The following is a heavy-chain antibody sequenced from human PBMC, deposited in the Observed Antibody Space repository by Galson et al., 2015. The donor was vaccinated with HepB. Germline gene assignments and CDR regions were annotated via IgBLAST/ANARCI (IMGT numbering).Heavy chain of an antibody. CDR1: GFTFSSHS. J-gene: IGHJ3*02. D-gene: IGHD3-22*01. CDR3: ASSLDSYSDSSDLRAFHI. CDR2: ISGSSTFI. V-gene: IGHV3-21*01. Sequence: SLRLSCAASGFTFSSHSMNWVRQAPGKGLQWVSSISGSSTFIYYADSMRGRFTISRDNAKNSLYLQMNSLRAEDTAVYYCASSLDSYSDSSDLRAFHIWGQGTLVTVSS.